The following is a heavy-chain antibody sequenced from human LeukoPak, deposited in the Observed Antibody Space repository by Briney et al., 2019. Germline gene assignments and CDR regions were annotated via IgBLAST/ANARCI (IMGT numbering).Heavy chain of an antibody. CDR1: GYTFTNYA. CDR3: ARSAQYYYDSSGYYH. D-gene: IGHD3-22*01. J-gene: IGHJ4*02. CDR2: ISAYNGNT. V-gene: IGHV1-18*01. Sequence: GASVKVSCKASGYTFTNYAITWVRQAPGQGLEWMGWISAYNGNTNYAQKLQGRVTLTTDTSTSTAYMELRSLRSDDTAVYYCARSAQYYYDSSGYYHWGQGTLVTVSS.